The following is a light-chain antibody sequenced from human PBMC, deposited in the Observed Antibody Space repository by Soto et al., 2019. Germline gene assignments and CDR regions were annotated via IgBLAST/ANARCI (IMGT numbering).Light chain of an antibody. J-gene: IGLJ2*01. CDR2: SND. CDR1: SSNIGSNP. CDR3: AVWDDSLNGVV. V-gene: IGLV1-44*01. Sequence: QPVLTQPPSASGTPGQRVTISCSGSSSNIGSNPVNWYQQVPGTAPELLIYSNDQRPSGVPDRFSGSKSGTSASLAISGLQSGDEADYYCAVWDDSLNGVVFGGGTKLTVL.